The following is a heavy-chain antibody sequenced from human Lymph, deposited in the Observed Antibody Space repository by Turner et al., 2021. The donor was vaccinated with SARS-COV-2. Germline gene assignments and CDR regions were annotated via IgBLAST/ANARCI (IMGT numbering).Heavy chain of an antibody. Sequence: QGQLVASGGGVVQPGRSLRLPCAASGFTFSRYAMHWVRQAPGKGLEWVAVIAYDGSNKYYADSVKGRFTISRDNSKNTLYLQMNSLRAEDTAVYYCARDTGGQVDVWGQGTTVTVSS. CDR2: IAYDGSNK. D-gene: IGHD2-8*02. CDR3: ARDTGGQVDV. J-gene: IGHJ6*02. CDR1: GFTFSRYA. V-gene: IGHV3-30-3*01.